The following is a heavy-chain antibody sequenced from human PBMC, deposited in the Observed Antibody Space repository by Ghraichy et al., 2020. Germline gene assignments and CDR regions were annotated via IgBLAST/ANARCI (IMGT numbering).Heavy chain of an antibody. V-gene: IGHV1-69*06. D-gene: IGHD7-27*01. CDR2: IIPIFGTA. J-gene: IGHJ5*02. CDR1: GGTFSSYA. CDR3: ASLETGDMDNWFDP. Sequence: SVKVSCKASGGTFSSYAISWVRQAPGQGLEWMGGIIPIFGTANYAQKFQGRVTITADKSTSTAYMELSSLRSEDTAVYYCASLETGDMDNWFDPWGQGTLVTVSS.